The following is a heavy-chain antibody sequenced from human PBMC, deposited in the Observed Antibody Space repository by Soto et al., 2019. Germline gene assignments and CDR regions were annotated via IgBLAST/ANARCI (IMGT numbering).Heavy chain of an antibody. V-gene: IGHV3-72*01. CDR3: ATDPGRMVRGVMRMAKYHYYGMDV. D-gene: IGHD3-10*01. CDR2: SRNKAKSYTT. J-gene: IGHJ6*02. Sequence: TGGSLRLSCAASGFTFSDHYMDWVRQAPGKGLEWVARSRNKAKSYTTEYAASVKGRFTISRDDSQNSLFLQMNSLKTEDTAVYYCATDPGRMVRGVMRMAKYHYYGMDVWGQGTTVTVSS. CDR1: GFTFSDHY.